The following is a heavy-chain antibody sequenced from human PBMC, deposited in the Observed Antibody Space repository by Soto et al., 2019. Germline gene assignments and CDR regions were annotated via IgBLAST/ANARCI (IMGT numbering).Heavy chain of an antibody. CDR1: GFTFSSYG. J-gene: IGHJ4*02. CDR2: ISYDGSNK. CDR3: AKYGFGEPFDY. V-gene: IGHV3-30*18. D-gene: IGHD3-10*01. Sequence: GGSLRLSXAASGFTFSSYGMHWVRQAPGKGLEWVAVISYDGSNKYYADSVKGRFTISRDNSKNTLYLQMNSLRAEDTAVYYCAKYGFGEPFDYWGQGTLVTVS.